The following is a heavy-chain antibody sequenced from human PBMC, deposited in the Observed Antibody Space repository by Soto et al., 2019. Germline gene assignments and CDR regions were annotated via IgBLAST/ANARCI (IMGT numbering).Heavy chain of an antibody. J-gene: IGHJ4*02. D-gene: IGHD2-8*02. CDR2: IYYSGST. CDR3: AIASDWTYWWYFEY. V-gene: IGHV4-30-4*08. CDR1: GGSISSGHYY. Sequence: PSETLSLTCTVSGGSISSGHYYWSWIRQPPGKGLEWIGFIYYSGSTYYNSSLKSRVTISVDRSKNHFSLKLSSVTAADTAVYYCAIASDWTYWWYFEYWGQGTLVTVSS.